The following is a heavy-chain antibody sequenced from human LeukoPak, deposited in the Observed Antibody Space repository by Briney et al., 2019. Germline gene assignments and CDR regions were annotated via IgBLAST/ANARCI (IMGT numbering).Heavy chain of an antibody. CDR3: ARGLSYDILTGYYA. V-gene: IGHV3-21*01. Sequence: GGSLRLSCAASGFTFSSYSMNWVRQAPGKGLEWVSSISSSSYIYYADSVKGRFTISRDNAKNSLYLQMNSLSAEDTAVYYCARGLSYDILTGYYAWGQGTLVTVSS. J-gene: IGHJ5*02. CDR1: GFTFSSYS. CDR2: ISSSSYI. D-gene: IGHD3-9*01.